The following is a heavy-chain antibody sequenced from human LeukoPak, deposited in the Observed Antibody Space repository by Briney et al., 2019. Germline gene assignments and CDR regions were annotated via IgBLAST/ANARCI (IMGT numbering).Heavy chain of an antibody. D-gene: IGHD3-22*01. J-gene: IGHJ1*01. CDR2: IYYSGST. Sequence: PSETLSLTCTVSGGSISSYYWSWTRQPPGKGLEWIGYIYYSGSTNYNPSLKSRVTISVDTSKNQFSLKLSSATAADTAVYYCARGRRAHYYDSSGYYYPAEYFQHWGQGTLVTVSS. CDR3: ARGRRAHYYDSSGYYYPAEYFQH. V-gene: IGHV4-59*01. CDR1: GGSISSYY.